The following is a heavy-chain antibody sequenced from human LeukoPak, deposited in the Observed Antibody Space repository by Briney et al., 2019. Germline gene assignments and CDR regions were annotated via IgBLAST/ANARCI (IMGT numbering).Heavy chain of an antibody. Sequence: ASVKVSCKASGGTFSSYAISWVRQAPGQGLEWMGGIIPIFGTANYAQKFQGRVTITADESTSTAYMELSSLRSEDTAVYYCARSGSILLWFGEGYYMDVWGKGTTVTISS. CDR3: ARSGSILLWFGEGYYMDV. D-gene: IGHD3-10*01. V-gene: IGHV1-69*13. J-gene: IGHJ6*03. CDR2: IIPIFGTA. CDR1: GGTFSSYA.